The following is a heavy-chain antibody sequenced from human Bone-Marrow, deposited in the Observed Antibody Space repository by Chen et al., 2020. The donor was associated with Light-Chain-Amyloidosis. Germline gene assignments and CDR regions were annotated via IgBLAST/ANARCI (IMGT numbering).Heavy chain of an antibody. CDR1: GFTFSSYW. J-gene: IGHJ6*02. D-gene: IGHD3-9*01. Sequence: EVQLVESGGGLVQPGGSLRLSCAASGFTFSSYWMHWVRQAPGKGLVWVSRINSDGSSISYADSVKGRFTISRDNAKNTLYLQMNSLRAEDTAVYYCARDTTGRNYDILTGYYAIGYGMDVWGQGTTVTVSS. V-gene: IGHV3-74*01. CDR3: ARDTTGRNYDILTGYYAIGYGMDV. CDR2: INSDGSSI.